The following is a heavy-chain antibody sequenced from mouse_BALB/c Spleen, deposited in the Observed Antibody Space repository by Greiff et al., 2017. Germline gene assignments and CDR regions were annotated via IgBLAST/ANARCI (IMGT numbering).Heavy chain of an antibody. CDR2: ISYSGST. D-gene: IGHD2-3*01. V-gene: IGHV3-2*02. CDR3: AGDGYYGY. CDR1: GYSITSDYA. J-gene: IGHJ2*01. Sequence: EVQLVESGPGLVKPSQSLSLTCTVTGYSITSDYAWNWIRQFPGNKLEWMGYISYSGSTSYNPSLKSRISITRDTSKNQFFLQLNSVTTEDTATYYCAGDGYYGYWGQGTTLTVSS.